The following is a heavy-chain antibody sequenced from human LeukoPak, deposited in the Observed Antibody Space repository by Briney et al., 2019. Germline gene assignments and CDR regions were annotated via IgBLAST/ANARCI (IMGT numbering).Heavy chain of an antibody. CDR3: ARDRLMGEIAIYSSSSGGDY. Sequence: GASVKVSRKASGYTFTSYYMHWVRQAPGQGLEWMGIINPSGGSTSYAQKFQGRVTMTRDTSTSTVYMELSSLRSEDTAVYYCARDRLMGEIAIYSSSSGGDYWGQGTLVTVSS. CDR2: INPSGGST. J-gene: IGHJ4*02. V-gene: IGHV1-46*01. CDR1: GYTFTSYY. D-gene: IGHD6-6*01.